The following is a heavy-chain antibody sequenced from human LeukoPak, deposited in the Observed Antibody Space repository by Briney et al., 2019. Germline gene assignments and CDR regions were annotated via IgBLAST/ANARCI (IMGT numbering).Heavy chain of an antibody. CDR2: ISYIGST. CDR1: DDSFSSHC. D-gene: IGHD4-17*01. J-gene: IGHJ3*02. CDR3: ARDLVTVTKGFDI. Sequence: SETLSLTCAVSDDSFSSHCWTWIRQPPGKGLEWIGYISYIGSTNYNPSPKSRVTISIDTSKNQFSLKLTSVTAADTAVYYCARDLVTVTKGFDIWGQGTMVSVSS. V-gene: IGHV4-59*11.